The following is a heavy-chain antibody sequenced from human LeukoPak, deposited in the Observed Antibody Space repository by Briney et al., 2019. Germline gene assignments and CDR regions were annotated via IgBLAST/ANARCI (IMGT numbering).Heavy chain of an antibody. CDR2: INLNSGGT. D-gene: IGHD6-6*01. Sequence: GASVKVSCKASGYTFTAYYVHWVRQAPGQGLEWMGWINLNSGGTNYAQKFQGRVTMTRDTSISTAYMELSRLRSDDTAVYYCARRWGGIAARRGYFDYWGQGTLVTVSS. CDR1: GYTFTAYY. V-gene: IGHV1-2*02. J-gene: IGHJ4*02. CDR3: ARRWGGIAARRGYFDY.